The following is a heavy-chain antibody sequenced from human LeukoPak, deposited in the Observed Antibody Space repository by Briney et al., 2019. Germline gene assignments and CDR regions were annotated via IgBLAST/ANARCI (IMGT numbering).Heavy chain of an antibody. CDR3: AKDPRRKVYYFDY. J-gene: IGHJ4*02. D-gene: IGHD2-8*01. V-gene: IGHV3-23*01. CDR2: ISGSGGST. CDR1: GFTFSSYA. Sequence: AGGSLRLSCAASGFTFSSYAMSWVRQAPGKGLEWVSAISGSGGSTYYADSVKGRFTISRDNSKNTLYLQMNSLGAEDTAVYYCAKDPRRKVYYFDYWGQGTLVTVSS.